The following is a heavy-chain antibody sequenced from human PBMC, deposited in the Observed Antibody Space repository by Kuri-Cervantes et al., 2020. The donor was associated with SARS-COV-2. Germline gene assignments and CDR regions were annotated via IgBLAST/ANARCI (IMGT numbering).Heavy chain of an antibody. Sequence: SETLSLTCTVSGGSISSGGYYWSWIRQHPGKGLEWIGYIYYSGSTNYNPSLKSRVTISVDTSKNQFSLKLSSVTAADTAVYYCARENSSFWFDPWGQGTLVTVSS. CDR3: ARENSSFWFDP. D-gene: IGHD6-13*01. CDR2: IYYSGST. V-gene: IGHV4-61*08. CDR1: GGSISSGGYY. J-gene: IGHJ5*02.